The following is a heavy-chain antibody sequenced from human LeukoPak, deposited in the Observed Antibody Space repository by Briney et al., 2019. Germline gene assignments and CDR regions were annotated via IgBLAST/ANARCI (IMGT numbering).Heavy chain of an antibody. Sequence: GESLQISCQGSGYSFNSYWIGWVRQMPGKGLEWMGIIYLGDSDTRYSPSFQGQVTISADKSISTAYLQWSSLKASDTAMYYCARHEGGIAVAGTIPPFDYWGQGTLVTVSS. CDR2: IYLGDSDT. D-gene: IGHD6-19*01. J-gene: IGHJ4*02. CDR3: ARHEGGIAVAGTIPPFDY. CDR1: GYSFNSYW. V-gene: IGHV5-51*01.